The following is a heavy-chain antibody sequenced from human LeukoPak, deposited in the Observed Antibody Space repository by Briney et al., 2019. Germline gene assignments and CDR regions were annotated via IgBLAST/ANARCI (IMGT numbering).Heavy chain of an antibody. CDR1: GGSISSYY. V-gene: IGHV4-59*01. J-gene: IGHJ4*02. Sequence: PSETLSLTCTVSGGSISSYYWSWIRQPPGKGLEWIGYIYYSGGTNYNPSLKSRVTISVDTSKNQFSLKLSSVTAADTAVYYCARGAHLYNILTGYYTFFDYWGQGTLVTVSS. CDR3: ARGAHLYNILTGYYTFFDY. D-gene: IGHD3-9*01. CDR2: IYYSGGT.